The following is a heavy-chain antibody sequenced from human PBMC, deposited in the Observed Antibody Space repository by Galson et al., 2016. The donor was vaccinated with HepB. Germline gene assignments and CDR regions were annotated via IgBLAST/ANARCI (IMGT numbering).Heavy chain of an antibody. D-gene: IGHD2-15*01. CDR1: GYSFTSYW. CDR2: IDPSGSYT. Sequence: SGAEVKKPGESQRISCKTSGYSFTSYWISWVRQMPGNGLEWMGRIDPSGSYTKYSPSFRGPVTISVDKSTSTAYLEFTSLKSSDNAMYYCARHCSGGSCYQPDYWGQGTLVTVSS. J-gene: IGHJ4*02. V-gene: IGHV5-10-1*01. CDR3: ARHCSGGSCYQPDY.